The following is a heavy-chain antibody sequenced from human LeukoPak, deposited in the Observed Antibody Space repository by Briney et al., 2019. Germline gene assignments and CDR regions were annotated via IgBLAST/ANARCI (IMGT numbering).Heavy chain of an antibody. D-gene: IGHD6-6*01. CDR3: ARHVEYSSSSEANFDY. V-gene: IGHV4-59*08. J-gene: IGHJ4*02. Sequence: SETLSLTRTVSGGSISSYYWSWIRQPPGKGPEWIGYIYYSGSTNYNPSLKSRVTISVDTSKNQFSLKLSSVTAADTAVYYCARHVEYSSSSEANFDYWGQGALVSASS. CDR1: GGSISSYY. CDR2: IYYSGST.